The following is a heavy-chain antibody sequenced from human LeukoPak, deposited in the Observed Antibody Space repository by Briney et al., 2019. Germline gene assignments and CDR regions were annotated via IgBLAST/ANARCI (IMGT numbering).Heavy chain of an antibody. J-gene: IGHJ4*02. D-gene: IGHD3-22*01. CDR2: IYTSGST. V-gene: IGHV4-4*07. Sequence: SKTLSLTCTASGGSISSYYWSWIRQSAGKGLEWIGRIYTSGSTIYNPSLQSRVTMPVDTSKNQFSLKLSSVTAADTAVYYCASSPGDSSGYYYQFDYWGQGTLVTVSS. CDR1: GGSISSYY. CDR3: ASSPGDSSGYYYQFDY.